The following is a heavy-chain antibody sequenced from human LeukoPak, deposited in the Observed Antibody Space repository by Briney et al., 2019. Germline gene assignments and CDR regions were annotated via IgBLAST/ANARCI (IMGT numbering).Heavy chain of an antibody. CDR1: GFTFSSYA. Sequence: GSLKLSCAASGFTFSSYAMHWVRQAPGKGLEWVAVISYDGSNKYYADSVKGRFTISRDNSKNTLYLQMNSLRAEDTAVYYCATTPEWGAYYFDYWGQGTLVTVSS. D-gene: IGHD3-16*01. CDR2: ISYDGSNK. V-gene: IGHV3-30*01. CDR3: ATTPEWGAYYFDY. J-gene: IGHJ4*02.